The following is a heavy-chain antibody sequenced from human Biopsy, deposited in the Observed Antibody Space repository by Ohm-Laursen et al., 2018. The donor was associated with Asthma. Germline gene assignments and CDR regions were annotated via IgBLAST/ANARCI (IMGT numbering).Heavy chain of an antibody. J-gene: IGHJ4*02. CDR1: GYSLTDLS. D-gene: IGHD4-17*01. CDR3: ASDFPKDYVRYNFQF. V-gene: IGHV1-24*01. Sequence: SVNVSCKISGYSLTDLSMHWVRQAPGQGLEWMGGHDHVVGGTVNARRFQGRVTITEDTSTDTAYMELSSLSSDDTAVYYCASDFPKDYVRYNFQFWGQGTLVTVSS. CDR2: HDHVVGGT.